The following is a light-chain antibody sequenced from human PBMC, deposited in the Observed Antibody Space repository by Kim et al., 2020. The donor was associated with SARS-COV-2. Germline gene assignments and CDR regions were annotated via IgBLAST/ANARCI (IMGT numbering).Light chain of an antibody. J-gene: IGKJ4*01. CDR1: QSVSSY. CDR2: DAS. CDR3: QQRSNWPPGT. V-gene: IGKV3-11*01. Sequence: SPGERATPSCRASQSVSSYLAWYQQKPGQAPRLLIYDASNRATGIPARFSGSGSGTDFTLTISSLEPEDFAVYYCQQRSNWPPGTFGGGTKVDIK.